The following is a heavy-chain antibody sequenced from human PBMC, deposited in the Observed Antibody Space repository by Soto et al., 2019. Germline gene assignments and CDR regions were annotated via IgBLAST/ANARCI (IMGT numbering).Heavy chain of an antibody. Sequence: EVQLVETGGGLIQPGGSLRLSCAASGFTVSSNYMSWVRQAPGKGLEWVGRIRSKANSYATVYAASVKGRFTISRDDSKNTAYLQMTSLKTEDTAVYYCARLWSEREPNFDSWGQGTLVSVSS. CDR2: IRSKANSYAT. CDR1: GFTVSSNY. D-gene: IGHD1-26*01. V-gene: IGHV3-73*01. J-gene: IGHJ4*02. CDR3: ARLWSEREPNFDS.